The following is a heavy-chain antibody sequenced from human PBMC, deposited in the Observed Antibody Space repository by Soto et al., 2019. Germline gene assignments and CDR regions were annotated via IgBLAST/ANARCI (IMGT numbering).Heavy chain of an antibody. D-gene: IGHD6-13*01. Sequence: ASVKVSCKASGYTFTSYAMHWVRQAPGQRLEWMGWINAGNCNTKYSQKFQGRVTITRDTSASTAYMELSSLRSEDTAVYYCARPTSSEGAFDIWGQGTMVTVSS. CDR3: ARPTSSEGAFDI. V-gene: IGHV1-3*01. CDR1: GYTFTSYA. J-gene: IGHJ3*02. CDR2: INAGNCNT.